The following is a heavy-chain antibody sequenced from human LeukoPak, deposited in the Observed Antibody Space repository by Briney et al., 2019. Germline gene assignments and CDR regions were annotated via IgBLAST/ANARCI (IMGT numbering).Heavy chain of an antibody. CDR3: ARDGRQDSSGYYYIY. J-gene: IGHJ4*02. CDR1: GFTFSNYS. D-gene: IGHD3-22*01. V-gene: IGHV3-21*01. CDR2: ISSSSSYI. Sequence: PGGSLRLSCAASGFTFSNYSMNWVRQAPGKGLEWVSSISSSSSYIYYADSVKGRFTISRDNAKNSLYLQMNSLRTEDTAVYYCARDGRQDSSGYYYIYWGQGTLVTVPS.